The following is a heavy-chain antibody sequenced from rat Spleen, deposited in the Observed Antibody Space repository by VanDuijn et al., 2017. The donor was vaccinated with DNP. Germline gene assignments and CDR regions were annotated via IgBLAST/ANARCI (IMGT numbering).Heavy chain of an antibody. D-gene: IGHD1-3*01. Sequence: EVQLVESGGGSVQPGRSMKLSCAASGFTFSSFPMAWVRQAPTKGLDWVTTISNTGDSTYYRDSVRGRFTISRDHAKSTLYLQMDSLRSEDTATYFCARHGRVTTVATYWYFDFWGPGTMVTVSS. J-gene: IGHJ1*01. CDR2: ISNTGDST. V-gene: IGHV5-46*01. CDR1: GFTFSSFP. CDR3: ARHGRVTTVATYWYFDF.